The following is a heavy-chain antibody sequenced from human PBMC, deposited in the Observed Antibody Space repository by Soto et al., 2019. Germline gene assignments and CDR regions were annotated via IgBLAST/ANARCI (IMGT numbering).Heavy chain of an antibody. CDR1: GGSISSYY. Sequence: SETLSLTCTVSGGSISSYYWSWIRQPPGKGLEWIGYIYCSGSTNYNPSLKSRVTISVDTSKNQFSLKLSSVTAADTAVYYCARDGGDGYNIFGYWGQGTLVTVSS. V-gene: IGHV4-59*01. D-gene: IGHD3-9*01. CDR3: ARDGGDGYNIFGY. CDR2: IYCSGST. J-gene: IGHJ4*02.